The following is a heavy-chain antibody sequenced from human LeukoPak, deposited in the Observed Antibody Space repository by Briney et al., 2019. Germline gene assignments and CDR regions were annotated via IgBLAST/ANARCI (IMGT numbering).Heavy chain of an antibody. CDR2: IGAYNGDT. CDR1: GSTFTRFG. D-gene: IGHD2-15*01. Sequence: GASVKVSCKPAGSTFTRFGISWVRQAPGQGHEWRGWIGAYNGDTNYAQKFQGRVTMTTDTSTSTAYMDLRSLRSDDTAVYYCTRDHCRGDNCPSFDYWGQGTLVTVSS. J-gene: IGHJ4*02. CDR3: TRDHCRGDNCPSFDY. V-gene: IGHV1-18*04.